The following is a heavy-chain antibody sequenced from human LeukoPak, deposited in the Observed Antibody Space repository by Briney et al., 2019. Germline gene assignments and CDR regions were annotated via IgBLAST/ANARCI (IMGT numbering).Heavy chain of an antibody. D-gene: IGHD2-15*01. J-gene: IGHJ4*02. Sequence: GGSLRLSCAASGFTFSSYAMSWVRQAPGKGLEWVSAISGSGGSTYYADSVKGRFTISRDNSKNTLYLQMSSLRAGDTAVYYCARVVVAATQHFDYWGQGTLVTVSS. CDR1: GFTFSSYA. V-gene: IGHV3-23*01. CDR2: ISGSGGST. CDR3: ARVVVAATQHFDY.